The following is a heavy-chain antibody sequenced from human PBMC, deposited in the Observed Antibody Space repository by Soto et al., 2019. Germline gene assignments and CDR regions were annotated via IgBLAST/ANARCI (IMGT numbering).Heavy chain of an antibody. D-gene: IGHD1-26*01. CDR3: ARVMSGSYLGHGYYFDY. J-gene: IGHJ4*02. V-gene: IGHV1-2*02. CDR2: IDPNSGGT. Sequence: ASVKVSCKASRYTFTGYYMHWVRPAPGQGLEWMGWIDPNSGGTDYAQKFQGRVTMTRDTSISTAYMELSRLRLDDTAVYYCARVMSGSYLGHGYYFDYWGQGTLVTVSS. CDR1: RYTFTGYY.